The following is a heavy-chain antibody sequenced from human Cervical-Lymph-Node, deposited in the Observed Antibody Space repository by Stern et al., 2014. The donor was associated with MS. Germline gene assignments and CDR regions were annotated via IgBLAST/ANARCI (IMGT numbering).Heavy chain of an antibody. CDR2: ISYEGHTD. J-gene: IGHJ3*02. V-gene: IGHV3-30-3*01. CDR3: ARDFYSSGWNAFDI. Sequence: QVQLVQSGGGVVQPGRSLRLSCVASGFTFSSHGMHWVRQAPGKGLEWVAAISYEGHTDNYADSVTGRFTISRDHSRTTLSLQMTSLRPEDTAVYYCARDFYSSGWNAFDIWGQGTMVTVSS. D-gene: IGHD6-19*01. CDR1: GFTFSSHG.